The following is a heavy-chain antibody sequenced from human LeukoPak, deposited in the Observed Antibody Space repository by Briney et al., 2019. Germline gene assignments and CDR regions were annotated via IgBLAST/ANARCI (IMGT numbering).Heavy chain of an antibody. D-gene: IGHD2-2*01. CDR2: IKQDGSGR. CDR1: GFTFNSYW. V-gene: IGHV3-7*01. CDR3: ARALGYCSSTSCHHRSLRYYYMDV. Sequence: PGGSLRLSCAASGFTFNSYWMSWVRQAPGKGLEWVANIKQDGSGRYYVDSVKGRFTISRDNAKNSLYLQMNSLRAEDTAVYYCARALGYCSSTSCHHRSLRYYYMDVWGKGTTVTVSS. J-gene: IGHJ6*03.